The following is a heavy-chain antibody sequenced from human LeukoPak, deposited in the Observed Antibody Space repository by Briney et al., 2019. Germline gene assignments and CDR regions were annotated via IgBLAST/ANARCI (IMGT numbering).Heavy chain of an antibody. D-gene: IGHD6-6*01. V-gene: IGHV3-66*01. J-gene: IGHJ4*02. Sequence: PGGPLRLSCAASGVTVGNNYMNWVRQAPGKGLEWVSLIYSGGSTHYADSVKGRFTISRDNSKNTLYLQMNSLRVDDTAVYYCARDPPAVAANTYGWGQGTLVTVSS. CDR2: IYSGGST. CDR1: GVTVGNNY. CDR3: ARDPPAVAANTYG.